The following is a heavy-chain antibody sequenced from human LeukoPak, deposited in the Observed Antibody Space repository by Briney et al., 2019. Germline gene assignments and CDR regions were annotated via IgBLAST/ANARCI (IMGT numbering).Heavy chain of an antibody. CDR1: GGTFSSYA. J-gene: IGHJ6*02. CDR2: IIPILGIA. Sequence: SVKVSCKASGGTFSSYAISWVGQAPGQGLEWMGRIIPILGIANYAQKFQGRVTITADKTTSTAYMELSSLRSEDTAVYYCATWNTGVYYYGMDVWGQGTTVTVSS. CDR3: ATWNTGVYYYGMDV. D-gene: IGHD1-1*01. V-gene: IGHV1-69*04.